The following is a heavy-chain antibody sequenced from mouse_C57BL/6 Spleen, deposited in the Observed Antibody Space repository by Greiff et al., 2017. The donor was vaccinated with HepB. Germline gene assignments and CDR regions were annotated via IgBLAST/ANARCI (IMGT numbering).Heavy chain of an antibody. CDR2: ISYDGSN. V-gene: IGHV3-6*01. Sequence: DVKLQESGPGLVKPSQSLSLTCSVTGYSITSGYYWNWIRQFPGNKLEWMGYISYDGSNNYNPSLKNRISITRDTSKNQFFLKLNSVTTEDTATYYCARGYDYFYAMDYWGQGTSVTVSS. J-gene: IGHJ4*01. D-gene: IGHD2-4*01. CDR1: GYSITSGYY. CDR3: ARGYDYFYAMDY.